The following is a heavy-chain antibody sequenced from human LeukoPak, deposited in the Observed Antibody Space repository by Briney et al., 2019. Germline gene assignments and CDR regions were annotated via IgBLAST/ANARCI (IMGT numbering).Heavy chain of an antibody. J-gene: IGHJ4*02. CDR3: ARWDYDFWSGRADF. CDR2: TSDDGRST. D-gene: IGHD3-3*01. V-gene: IGHV3-74*01. Sequence: GGSLRLSCAASGFTFSSYWIHWVRQAPGKGLVWVPRTSDDGRSTNYADSVKGRFTISRDNAKNTLYLQMNNLRVEDTAVYYCARWDYDFWSGRADFWGRGTLVTVSP. CDR1: GFTFSSYW.